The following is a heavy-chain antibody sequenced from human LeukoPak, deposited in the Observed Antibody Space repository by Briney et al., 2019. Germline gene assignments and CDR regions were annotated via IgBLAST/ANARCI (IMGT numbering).Heavy chain of an antibody. V-gene: IGHV1-18*01. D-gene: IGHD2-2*01. Sequence: RGASVKVSCKASGYTFTSYGISWVRQAPGQGLEWMGWISAYNGNTNYAQKLQGRVTMTTDTSTSTAYMELRSLRSDDTAVYYCARDGARYCSSTSCSSSWFDPWGQGTLVTVSS. CDR2: ISAYNGNT. CDR3: ARDGARYCSSTSCSSSWFDP. J-gene: IGHJ5*02. CDR1: GYTFTSYG.